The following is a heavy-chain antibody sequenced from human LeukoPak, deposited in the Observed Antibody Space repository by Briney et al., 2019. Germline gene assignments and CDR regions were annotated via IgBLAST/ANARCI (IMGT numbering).Heavy chain of an antibody. J-gene: IGHJ5*01. CDR2: IDTSSSTM. CDR1: GLTFSKYS. CDR3: ARDNWVDC. Sequence: PGGSLRLFCAASGLTFSKYSMTWVRQAPGKGLEWVSFIDTSSSTMYYTDSVKGRFTISRDNAKNSLYLQMNSLKVEDTARYYCARDNWVDCWGQGTLVTVSS. V-gene: IGHV3-48*04.